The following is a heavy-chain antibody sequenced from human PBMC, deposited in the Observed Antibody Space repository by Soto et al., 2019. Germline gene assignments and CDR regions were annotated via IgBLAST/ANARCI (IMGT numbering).Heavy chain of an antibody. Sequence: EVQLLESGGGLVQPGGSLRLSCAASGFTFNNYAMTWVRQAPGKGLEWVSAISGGGDTTSYADSVKGRFTVSRDGSKNTLYLQMSSLRAEDTARYYRATGRGGSGSLTPRVDFWGQGTLVTVSS. V-gene: IGHV3-23*01. CDR3: ATGRGGSGSLTPRVDF. J-gene: IGHJ4*02. CDR2: ISGGGDTT. D-gene: IGHD3-10*01. CDR1: GFTFNNYA.